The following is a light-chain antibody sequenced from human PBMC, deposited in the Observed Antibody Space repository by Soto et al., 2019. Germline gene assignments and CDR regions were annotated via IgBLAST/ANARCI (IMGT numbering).Light chain of an antibody. V-gene: IGLV2-8*01. J-gene: IGLJ1*01. CDR3: SSYAGSNAYV. CDR1: SSDVGDYNS. CDR2: EVR. Sequence: SVLTQPSSASGSPGQSVTISCTGTSSDVGDYNSVSWYQQYPGKAPKVIIYEVRKRPSGVPDRFSGSKSGNTASLTVSGLQAEDEADYYCSSYAGSNAYVFGTGTKVTVL.